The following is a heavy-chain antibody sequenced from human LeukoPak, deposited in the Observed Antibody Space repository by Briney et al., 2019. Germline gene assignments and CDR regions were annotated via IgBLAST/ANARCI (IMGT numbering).Heavy chain of an antibody. V-gene: IGHV3-53*01. CDR1: GFTVSSIY. D-gene: IGHD2-21*02. Sequence: GGSLRLSCAASGFTVSSIYMSWVRQAPGKGLEWVSIIYRGGSTYYADSVKGRFAVSRDNSKNTLYLQMNSLRADDTAVYYCAKDKVVTATPGFDIWGQGTMVTVSS. CDR3: AKDKVVTATPGFDI. CDR2: IYRGGST. J-gene: IGHJ3*02.